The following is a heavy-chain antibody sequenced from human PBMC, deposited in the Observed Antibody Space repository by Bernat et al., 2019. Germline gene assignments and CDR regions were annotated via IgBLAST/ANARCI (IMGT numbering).Heavy chain of an antibody. CDR2: LYYSGST. D-gene: IGHD3-22*01. Sequence: QLQLQESGPGLVKPSETLSLTCTVSGGSISSSSYYWGWIRQPPGKGLEWIGSLYYSGSTYYNPSLKSRVTISVDTSKNQFSLKLSSVTAADTAVYYCARPHSSGFINDYWGQGTLVTVSS. J-gene: IGHJ4*02. V-gene: IGHV4-39*01. CDR3: ARPHSSGFINDY. CDR1: GGSISSSSYY.